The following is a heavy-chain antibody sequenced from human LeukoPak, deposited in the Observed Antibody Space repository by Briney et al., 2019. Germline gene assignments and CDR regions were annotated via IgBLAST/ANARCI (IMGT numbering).Heavy chain of an antibody. Sequence: PSETLSLTCTVSGGSISSYYWSWIRQPPGKGLEWIGYIYYSGSTNYNPSLKSRVTISVDTSKNQFSLKLSSVTAADTAVYYCARVVGTAGKDCSSTSCYGRDYYYYMDVWGKGTTVTISS. V-gene: IGHV4-59*01. D-gene: IGHD2-2*01. CDR2: IYYSGST. J-gene: IGHJ6*03. CDR3: ARVVGTAGKDCSSTSCYGRDYYYYMDV. CDR1: GGSISSYY.